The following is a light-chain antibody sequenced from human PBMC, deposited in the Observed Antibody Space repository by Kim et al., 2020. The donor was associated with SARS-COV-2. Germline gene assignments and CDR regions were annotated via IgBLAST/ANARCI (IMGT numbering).Light chain of an antibody. CDR3: QQYYSTPYT. J-gene: IGKJ2*01. V-gene: IGKV4-1*01. Sequence: RATINCKSSQSVLYSSNHQNYLAWYQQKPGQPPKLLIYWASTREYGVPDRFSGSGSGTDFTLPISSLQAEDVAVYYCQQYYSTPYTFGQGTKLEI. CDR1: QSVLYSSNHQNY. CDR2: WAS.